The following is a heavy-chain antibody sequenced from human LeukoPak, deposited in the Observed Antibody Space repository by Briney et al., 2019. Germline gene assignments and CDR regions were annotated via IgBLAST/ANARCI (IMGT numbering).Heavy chain of an antibody. CDR1: GGSITSYY. V-gene: IGHV4-59*01. J-gene: IGHJ4*02. D-gene: IGHD4-17*01. Sequence: ETLSLTCSVSGGSITSYYWSWIRQPPGKGLEWIGYIYYSGSTNRNPSLKSRVTMSVDTSTNQVSLKLSSVTAADTAIYFCARGDTVTTFDSWGQGTLVTVSS. CDR3: ARGDTVTTFDS. CDR2: IYYSGST.